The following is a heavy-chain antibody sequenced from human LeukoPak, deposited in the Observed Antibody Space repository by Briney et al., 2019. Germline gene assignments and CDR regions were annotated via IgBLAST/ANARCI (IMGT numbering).Heavy chain of an antibody. V-gene: IGHV4-30-4*08. CDR1: GGSISSGDYY. CDR3: ARSVGRGVYYDSSGYLVY. J-gene: IGHJ4*02. CDR2: IYYSGST. D-gene: IGHD3-22*01. Sequence: SETLSLTCTVSGGSISSGDYYWSWIRQPPGKGLEWIGYIYYSGSTYYNPSLKSRVTISVDTSKNQFSLKLSSVTAADTAVYYCARSVGRGVYYDSSGYLVYWGQGTLVTVSS.